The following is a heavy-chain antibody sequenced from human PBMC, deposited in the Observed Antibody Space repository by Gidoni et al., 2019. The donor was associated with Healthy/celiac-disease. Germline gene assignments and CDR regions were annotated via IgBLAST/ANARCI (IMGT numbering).Heavy chain of an antibody. CDR1: GFTFDDYA. CDR2: ISWNSGSI. V-gene: IGHV3-9*01. CDR3: AKDWRKSMDV. J-gene: IGHJ6*02. Sequence: EVQLVESGGGLVQPGRSLRLSCAASGFTFDDYAMHWVRQAPGKGLEWVSGISWNSGSIGYADSVKGRFTISRDNAKNSLYLQMNSLRAEDTALYYCAKDWRKSMDVWGQGTTVTVSS.